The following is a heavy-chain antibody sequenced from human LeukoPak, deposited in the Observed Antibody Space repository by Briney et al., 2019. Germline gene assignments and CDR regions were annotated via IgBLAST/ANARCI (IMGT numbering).Heavy chain of an antibody. CDR1: GYSISSGYY. J-gene: IGHJ5*02. V-gene: IGHV4-38-2*02. CDR3: ARVRGYSYGSVGP. D-gene: IGHD5-18*01. Sequence: SETLSLTCTVSGYSISSGYYWGWIRQPPGKGLEWIGSIYHSGSTYYNPSLKSRVTMSVDTSKNQFSLKVTSVTAADTAVYYCARVRGYSYGSVGPWGQGTLVTVSS. CDR2: IYHSGST.